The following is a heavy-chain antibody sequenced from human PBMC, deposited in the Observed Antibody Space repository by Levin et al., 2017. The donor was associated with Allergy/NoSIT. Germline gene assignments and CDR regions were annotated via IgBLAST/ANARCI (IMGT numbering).Heavy chain of an antibody. CDR2: IYYSGST. V-gene: IGHV4-31*03. CDR1: GGSISSGGYY. Sequence: SETLSLTCTVSGGSISSGGYYWNWIRQHPGKGLEWIGHIYYSGSTYYNPSLKSRVTISLDTSKNQFSLKLRSVTAADTAVYYCARGDPSLDYWGQGTLVTVSS. D-gene: IGHD3-16*01. CDR3: ARGDPSLDY. J-gene: IGHJ4*02.